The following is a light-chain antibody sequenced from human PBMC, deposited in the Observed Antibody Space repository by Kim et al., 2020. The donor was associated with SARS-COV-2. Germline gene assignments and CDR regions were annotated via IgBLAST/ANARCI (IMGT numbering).Light chain of an antibody. V-gene: IGKV3-20*01. CDR1: QSISSTL. J-gene: IGKJ2*01. Sequence: PGEGPTLACRASQSISSTLVAGYQQKLGQAPRLLIFSAASRAAGTPDRFSGSGSGTDFTLTIIKVEPDDFAVYYCLQFSTTPPAYTFGQGTKLEI. CDR3: LQFSTTPPAYT. CDR2: SAA.